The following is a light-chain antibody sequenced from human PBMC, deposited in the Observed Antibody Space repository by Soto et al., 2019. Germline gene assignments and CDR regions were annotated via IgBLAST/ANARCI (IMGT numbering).Light chain of an antibody. CDR3: AAWDGSVYV. CDR2: SNS. J-gene: IGLJ1*01. V-gene: IGLV1-44*01. CDR1: GSNIAFDT. Sequence: QSVLTQSPSASGTPGQRVTISCSGSGSNIAFDTVDWYQQLPGAAPKLLIYSNSQRPLGVPVRFSGSKSGTSASLAISGLQSEDEADYYCAAWDGSVYVFGMGTKVTVL.